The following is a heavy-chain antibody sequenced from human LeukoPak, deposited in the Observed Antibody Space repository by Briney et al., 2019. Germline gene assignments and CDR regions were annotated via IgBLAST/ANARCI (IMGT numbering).Heavy chain of an antibody. J-gene: IGHJ4*02. CDR2: INYRSGDIT. D-gene: IGHD6-13*01. V-gene: IGHV3-23*01. CDR3: SPRGIAAY. Sequence: GGSLRLSCAASGFIFSDYGMTWVRQAPGKGLEWVSVINYRSGDITYYADSVKGRFTISRDNSKNTVYLEMNNLRVEDTAVYYCSPRGIAAYWGQGTLVTVSS. CDR1: GFIFSDYG.